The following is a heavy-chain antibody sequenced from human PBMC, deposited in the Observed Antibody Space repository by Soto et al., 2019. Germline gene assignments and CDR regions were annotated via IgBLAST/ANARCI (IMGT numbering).Heavy chain of an antibody. CDR3: AKGRASTVYGVYILFDY. J-gene: IGHJ4*01. CDR2: ISGSGDNT. Sequence: GRSLRLSCKASGFSFSDYAMTWVRQAPGKGLEWVSVISGSGDNTFYAASVKGRFAISRDNSKNVLYLQMNSLSADDAAVYFCAKGRASTVYGVYILFDYWGLGTLVTVSS. D-gene: IGHD3-3*01. CDR1: GFSFSDYA. V-gene: IGHV3-23*01.